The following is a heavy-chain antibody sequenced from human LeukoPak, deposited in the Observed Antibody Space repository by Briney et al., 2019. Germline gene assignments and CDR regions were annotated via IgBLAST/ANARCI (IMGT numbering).Heavy chain of an antibody. V-gene: IGHV3-23*01. CDR3: AKDPMDERGFDY. CDR2: ISGSGGDT. CDR1: GFTFSSYA. D-gene: IGHD1-1*01. Sequence: GGSLRLSCAVSGFTFSSYAMSWVRQAPGKGLEWVSSISGSGGDTFYADSVRGRFTISRDNSKKTLYLQMNSLRVEDTAVYYCAKDPMDERGFDYWGQGTLVTVSA. J-gene: IGHJ4*02.